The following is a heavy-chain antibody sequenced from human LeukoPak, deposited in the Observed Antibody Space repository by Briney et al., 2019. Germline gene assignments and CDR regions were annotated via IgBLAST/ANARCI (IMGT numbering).Heavy chain of an antibody. Sequence: GGSLRLSCAASGFTFSSYGMHWVRQAPGKGLEWVAYIQYDGSNQQYADSVKGRFSISRDRSKNIPYLQMNSLRAEDTAVYYCARGGRGVWGSLDYWGQGTLVTVSS. V-gene: IGHV3-30*02. J-gene: IGHJ4*02. CDR3: ARGGRGVWGSLDY. CDR1: GFTFSSYG. D-gene: IGHD3-16*01. CDR2: IQYDGSNQ.